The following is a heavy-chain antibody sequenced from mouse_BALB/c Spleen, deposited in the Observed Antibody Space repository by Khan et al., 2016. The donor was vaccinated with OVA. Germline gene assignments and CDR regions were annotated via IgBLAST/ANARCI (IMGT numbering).Heavy chain of an antibody. Sequence: VQLQQSGPGLVAPSQTLSITCTVSGFSFTSYSVHWVRQPPGKGLEWLGVIWADGGANYNSALISRRSITKDNTTTHAFLKMKRLQTDDEAMYYCARRDDDYPEWYFDVWGAGTTVTVSS. CDR2: IWADGGA. J-gene: IGHJ1*01. D-gene: IGHD2-3*01. V-gene: IGHV2-9*02. CDR1: GFSFTSYS. CDR3: ARRDDDYPEWYFDV.